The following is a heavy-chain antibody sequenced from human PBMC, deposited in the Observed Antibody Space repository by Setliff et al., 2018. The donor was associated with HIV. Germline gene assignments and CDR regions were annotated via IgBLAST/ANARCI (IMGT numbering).Heavy chain of an antibody. J-gene: IGHJ4*02. Sequence: PGGSLRLSCAASGFSFSDHAMSWVRRAPGKGLEWISVISGSGSDTFYADSVRGRFTISRDNSKNTLYLQMNSLRAEDTAVYYCAREEYTQYYFDYWGQGTLVTVSS. CDR1: GFSFSDHA. CDR2: ISGSGSDT. CDR3: AREEYTQYYFDY. V-gene: IGHV3-23*01. D-gene: IGHD6-6*01.